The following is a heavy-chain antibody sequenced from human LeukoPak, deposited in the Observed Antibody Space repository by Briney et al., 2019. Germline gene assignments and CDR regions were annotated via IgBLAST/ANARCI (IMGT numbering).Heavy chain of an antibody. D-gene: IGHD3-22*01. CDR3: ARALERYYYDSSGYYAHFDY. CDR2: INHSGST. J-gene: IGHJ4*02. CDR1: GGSFSGYY. Sequence: SETLSLTCAVYGGSFSGYYWSRIRQPPGKGLEWIGEINHSGSTKYNPSLKSRVTISGGTSKNQFSLKLRSVTAADTAVYYCARALERYYYDSSGYYAHFDYWGQGTLVTVSS. V-gene: IGHV4-34*01.